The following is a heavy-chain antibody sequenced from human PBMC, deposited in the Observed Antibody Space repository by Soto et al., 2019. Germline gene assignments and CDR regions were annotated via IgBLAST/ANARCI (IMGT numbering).Heavy chain of an antibody. V-gene: IGHV3-30-3*01. D-gene: IGHD1-26*01. CDR3: ARDAVVGATDPRDIDY. CDR1: GFTFSSYA. J-gene: IGHJ4*02. CDR2: ISYDGSNK. Sequence: PGGSLRLSCAASGFTFSSYAMHWVRQAPGKGLERVAVISYDGSNKYYADSVKGRFTISRDNSKNTLYLQMNGLRAEATAVYYCARDAVVGATDPRDIDYWGQGT.